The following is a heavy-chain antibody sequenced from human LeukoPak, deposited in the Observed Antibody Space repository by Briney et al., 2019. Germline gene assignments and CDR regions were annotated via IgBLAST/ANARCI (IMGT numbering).Heavy chain of an antibody. CDR1: GGSFNTYY. CDR2: ASHDGDT. V-gene: IGHV4-34*01. D-gene: IGHD2-8*01. J-gene: IGHJ4*02. Sequence: SETLSLTCAVYGGSFNTYYWTWIRQSTDKGLEWIGEASHDGDTNVNPSLRSRVAMSVDASKNQFSLKLTSVTAADTAVYYCARGPVALPNDRLSLFFDFWGQGNLVTVSS. CDR3: ARGPVALPNDRLSLFFDF.